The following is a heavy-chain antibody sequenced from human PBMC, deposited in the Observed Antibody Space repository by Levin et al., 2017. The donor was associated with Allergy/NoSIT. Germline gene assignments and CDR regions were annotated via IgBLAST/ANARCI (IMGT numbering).Heavy chain of an antibody. J-gene: IGHJ5*02. V-gene: IGHV3-53*01. CDR3: ARDQFLHGSASGGWFDP. CDR2: IYSDGRT. D-gene: IGHD3-10*01. Sequence: LSLTCAASGFSVSTNYMNWIRQAPGKGPEWVSVIYSDGRTIYADSVKGRVTISRDNLKNTLYLQMNSLGVEDTAVYYCARDQFLHGSASGGWFDPWGQGTLVTVSS. CDR1: GFSVSTNY.